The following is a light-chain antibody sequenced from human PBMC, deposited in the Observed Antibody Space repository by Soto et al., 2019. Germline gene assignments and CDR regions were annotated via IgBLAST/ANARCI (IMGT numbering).Light chain of an antibody. CDR1: SSDVGGYNS. CDR2: EVS. CDR3: SSYAGSNNFGL. J-gene: IGLJ2*01. Sequence: QSVLTQPPSASGSPGQSVTISCTGTSSDVGGYNSVSWYQQHPGKAPKIIIYEVSKRPSGVPDRFSGSNSRNTASLTVAGLQAEDEADYFCSSYAGSNNFGLIGGGTKLTVL. V-gene: IGLV2-8*01.